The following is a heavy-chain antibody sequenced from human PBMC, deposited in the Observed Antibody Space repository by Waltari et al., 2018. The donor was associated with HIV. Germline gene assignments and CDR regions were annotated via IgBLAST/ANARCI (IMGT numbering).Heavy chain of an antibody. Sequence: QLQLQESGPGLAKPSETLSLTCTVSGGSVTNYYWRWIRQPPGKGLEWIGYLYHSGRTNYHPSRKSRVTTSVDTSKNRFSLNLTSVTAADTAVYYCARHSGSMGGAFDVWGQGTMVTVSS. CDR3: ARHSGSMGGAFDV. D-gene: IGHD3-10*01. V-gene: IGHV4-59*08. CDR2: LYHSGRT. CDR1: GGSVTNYY. J-gene: IGHJ3*01.